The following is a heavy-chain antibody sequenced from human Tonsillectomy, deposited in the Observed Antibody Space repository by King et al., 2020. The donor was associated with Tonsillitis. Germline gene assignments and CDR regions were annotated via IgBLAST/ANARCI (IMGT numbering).Heavy chain of an antibody. D-gene: IGHD3-22*01. Sequence: VQLQESGPGLVKPSETLSLTCTVSGGSVSSGSYYWSWIRQPPGKGLEWIGYIYYSGSTNYNPSLKSRVTISVDTSKNQFSLKLSSVTAADTAVYYCARDTYYDSSGYGYYGMDVWGQGNTVTVSS. CDR3: ARDTYYDSSGYGYYGMDV. CDR1: GGSVSSGSYY. V-gene: IGHV4-61*01. CDR2: IYYSGST. J-gene: IGHJ6*02.